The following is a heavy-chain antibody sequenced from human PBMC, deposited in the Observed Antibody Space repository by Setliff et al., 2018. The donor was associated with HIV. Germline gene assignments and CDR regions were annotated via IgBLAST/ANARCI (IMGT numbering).Heavy chain of an antibody. V-gene: IGHV4-38-2*02. Sequence: PSETLSLTCDVSSYSISSVHSWGWIRQPPGKRLEWIGTMHHSGNTHYKPSLKGRVTVSLDTSKKQLSLKLRSVTAADTAVYYCAKEGGYCSGTTCFGFDYWGQGTLVTVSS. CDR2: MHHSGNT. CDR3: AKEGGYCSGTTCFGFDY. CDR1: SYSISSVHS. J-gene: IGHJ4*02. D-gene: IGHD2-2*01.